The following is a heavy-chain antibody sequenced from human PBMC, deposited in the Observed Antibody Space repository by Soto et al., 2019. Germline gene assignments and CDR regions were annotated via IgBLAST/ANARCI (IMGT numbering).Heavy chain of an antibody. CDR2: IIPIFGTA. Sequence: AFVKVSCKASGGTFSSYAVSWVRQAPGQGLEWMGGIIPIFGTANYAQKFQGRVTITADESTSTAYMELSSLRSEDTAVYYCACSCITIFGVVSGYYGMDVWGQGTTVTVSS. CDR3: ACSCITIFGVVSGYYGMDV. CDR1: GGTFSSYA. J-gene: IGHJ6*02. D-gene: IGHD3-3*01. V-gene: IGHV1-69*01.